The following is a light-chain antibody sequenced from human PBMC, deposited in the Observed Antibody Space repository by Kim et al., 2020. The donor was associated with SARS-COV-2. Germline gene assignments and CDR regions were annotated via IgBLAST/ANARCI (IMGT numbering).Light chain of an antibody. Sequence: QSVLTQPPSVSGAPGQRVTISCTGSSSNIGAGSDVHWYKQLPGTAPRLLIFGNNNRPSGVPDRFSGSKSGTSASLAITGLQAEDVSAYYCQSYDNSLSVWVFGGGTQLTVL. CDR3: QSYDNSLSVWV. J-gene: IGLJ3*02. CDR1: SSNIGAGSD. V-gene: IGLV1-40*01. CDR2: GNN.